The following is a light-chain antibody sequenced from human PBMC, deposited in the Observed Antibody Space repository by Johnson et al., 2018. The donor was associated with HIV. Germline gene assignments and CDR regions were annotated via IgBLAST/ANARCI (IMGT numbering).Light chain of an antibody. V-gene: IGLV1-51*01. CDR1: SSNIGNTY. Sequence: QSVLTQPPSVSAAPGQKVTISCSGSSSNIGNTYVSWYQQLPGTAPKLLIYDNNKRPSGIPDRFSGSKSGTSATLGITGLQTGDKADYYCGTWDTSLSAGVFGPGTKVSVL. J-gene: IGLJ1*01. CDR3: GTWDTSLSAGV. CDR2: DNN.